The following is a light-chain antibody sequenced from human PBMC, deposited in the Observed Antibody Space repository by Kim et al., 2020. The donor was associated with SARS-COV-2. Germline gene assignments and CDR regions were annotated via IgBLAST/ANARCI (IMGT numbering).Light chain of an antibody. V-gene: IGLV10-54*01. CDR2: RNN. CDR3: SAWDSSLSAWV. J-gene: IGLJ3*02. Sequence: RQTATLTCTGTSTDVGHEGATWLQQHQGHPPKLLSSRNNNRPSGISERFSASRSGDTASLTITGLQPEDEADYYCSAWDSSLSAWVFGGGTQLTVL. CDR1: STDVGHEG.